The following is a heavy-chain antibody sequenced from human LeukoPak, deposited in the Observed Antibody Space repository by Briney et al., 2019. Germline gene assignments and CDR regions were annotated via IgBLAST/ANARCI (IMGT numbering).Heavy chain of an antibody. D-gene: IGHD4-17*01. CDR2: ISYDGTNK. CDR1: GFTFSSYG. J-gene: IGHJ4*02. CDR3: ANLGLGDYDPYYFDY. Sequence: PGGSLRLSCAASGFTFSSYGMHWVRQAPGKGLEWVAVISYDGTNKYYADSVKGRFTISRDNSKNTLYLQMNSLRAEDTAVYYCANLGLGDYDPYYFDYWGQGTLVTVSS. V-gene: IGHV3-30*18.